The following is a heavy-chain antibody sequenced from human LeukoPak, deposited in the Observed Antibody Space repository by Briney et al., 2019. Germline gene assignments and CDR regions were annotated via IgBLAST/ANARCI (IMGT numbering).Heavy chain of an antibody. D-gene: IGHD3-10*01. CDR1: GGSVSSGTYY. J-gene: IGHJ4*02. V-gene: IGHV4-61*01. CDR2: IYYTGST. CDR3: ARRGGSGRSFDY. Sequence: SETLSLTCTVSGGSVSSGTYYWSWIRQPPGKGLEWIGYIYYTGSTNYNPSLKSRLTISVDTSKSQFSLKLSSVTAAATAVYYCARRGGSGRSFDYWGQGTLVTVSS.